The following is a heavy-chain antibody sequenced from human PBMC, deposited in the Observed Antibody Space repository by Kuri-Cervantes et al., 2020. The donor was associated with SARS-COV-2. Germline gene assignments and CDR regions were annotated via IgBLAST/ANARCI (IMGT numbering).Heavy chain of an antibody. Sequence: ASVNVSCKASGYTFTTYGISWVRQAPGQGLEWMGWISASNGNTNYAQSLQGRVTITTYSSTSTAYLELRNLRSDDTAVYYCARAGAEVTSHFDYWGQGTLVTVSS. V-gene: IGHV1-18*01. J-gene: IGHJ4*02. CDR3: ARAGAEVTSHFDY. D-gene: IGHD2-21*02. CDR2: ISASNGNT. CDR1: GYTFTTYG.